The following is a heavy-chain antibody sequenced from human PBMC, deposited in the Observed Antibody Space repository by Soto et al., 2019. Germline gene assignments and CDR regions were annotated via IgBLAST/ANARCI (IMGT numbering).Heavy chain of an antibody. CDR1: GFTFSSYW. D-gene: IGHD1-7*01. V-gene: IGHV3-7*01. Sequence: PGGSLRLSCAASGFTFSSYWMSWVRQAPGKGLEWVANIKPDGSEKYYVESVKGRFTISRDNAKNSLYLQMNSLRAEDTAVYYCARDTGWNYLDPRGLGTLVTVSS. CDR2: IKPDGSEK. J-gene: IGHJ5*02. CDR3: ARDTGWNYLDP.